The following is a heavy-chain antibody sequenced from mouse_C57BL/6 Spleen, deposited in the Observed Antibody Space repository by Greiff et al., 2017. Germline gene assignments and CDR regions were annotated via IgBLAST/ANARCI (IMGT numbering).Heavy chain of an antibody. CDR3: ARGPNYYGSSWFAY. J-gene: IGHJ3*01. CDR2: IYPGDGDT. V-gene: IGHV1-82*01. D-gene: IGHD1-1*01. Sequence: VKLLESGPELVKPGASVKISCKASGYAFSSSWMNWVKQRPGKGLEWIGRIYPGDGDTNYNGKFKGKATLTADKSSSTAYMQLSSLTSEDSAVYFCARGPNYYGSSWFAYWGQGTLVTVSA. CDR1: GYAFSSSW.